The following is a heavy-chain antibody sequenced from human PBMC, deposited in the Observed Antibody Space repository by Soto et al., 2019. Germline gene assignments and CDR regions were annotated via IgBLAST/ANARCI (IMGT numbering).Heavy chain of an antibody. J-gene: IGHJ6*02. D-gene: IGHD3-3*01. V-gene: IGHV5-51*01. Sequence: HGESLKISCKGSGYSFTSYWIGWVRQMPGKGLEWMGIIYPGDSDTRYSPSFQGQVTISTDKSISTAYLQWSSLKASGTAMYYCARSFWSGYYPYYYYGMDGPGQGTTVTVSS. CDR1: GYSFTSYW. CDR2: IYPGDSDT. CDR3: ARSFWSGYYPYYYYGMDG.